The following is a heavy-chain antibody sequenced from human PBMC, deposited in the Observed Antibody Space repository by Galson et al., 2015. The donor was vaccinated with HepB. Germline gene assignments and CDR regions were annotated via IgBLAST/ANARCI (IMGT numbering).Heavy chain of an antibody. CDR3: ARERGVGYSSGYIFDY. V-gene: IGHV3-30-3*01. CDR2: ISYDGSNK. CDR1: GFTFSSYA. J-gene: IGHJ4*02. D-gene: IGHD5-18*01. Sequence: SLRLSCASSGFTFSSYAMHWVRQAPGKGLEWVAVISYDGSNKYYADSVKGRFTISRDNSKNTLYLQMNSLRAEDTAVYYCARERGVGYSSGYIFDYWGQGTLVTVSS.